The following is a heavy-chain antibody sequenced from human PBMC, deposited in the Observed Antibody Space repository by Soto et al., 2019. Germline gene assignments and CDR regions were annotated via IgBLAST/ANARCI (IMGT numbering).Heavy chain of an antibody. CDR3: AREDSGAFFDF. CDR2: IYSWPT. CDR1: GCSIISGGYS. Sequence: TLSRTCAVSGCSIISGGYSWSWMLQPPGKGLEWIGYIYSWPTHYNPSLESRATIAMDRSKNQVSLSLKSVTAADTAVYYCAREDSGAFFDFWGQGTLVTVSS. J-gene: IGHJ4*02. V-gene: IGHV4-30-2*01. D-gene: IGHD2-15*01.